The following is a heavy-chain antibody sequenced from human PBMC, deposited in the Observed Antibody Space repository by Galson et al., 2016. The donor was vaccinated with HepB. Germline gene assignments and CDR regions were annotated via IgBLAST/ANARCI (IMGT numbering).Heavy chain of an antibody. CDR2: ITSSSTTI. CDR3: ARDRGWALFDH. CDR1: GFTFSSYT. Sequence: GFTFSSYTMSWVRQAPGKGLQWVSSITSSSTTISYADSVKGRFTVSRDKATNALFLQMNSLRDEDTAVYYCARDRGWALFDHWGQGTLVAVSS. J-gene: IGHJ4*02. V-gene: IGHV3-48*02. D-gene: IGHD1-26*01.